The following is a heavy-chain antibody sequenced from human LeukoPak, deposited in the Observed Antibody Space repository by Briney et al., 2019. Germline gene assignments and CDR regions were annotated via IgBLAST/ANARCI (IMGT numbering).Heavy chain of an antibody. CDR1: GGSISSYY. CDR2: IYYSGST. CDR3: ARGVAAAGTGLDY. J-gene: IGHJ4*02. D-gene: IGHD6-13*01. V-gene: IGHV4-59*01. Sequence: RPSETLSLTCTVSGGSISSYYWSWIRQPPGKGLEWIGYIYYSGSTNYNPSLKSRVTISVDTSKNQFSLKLSSVTAADTAVYYCARGVAAAGTGLDYWGQGTLVTVSS.